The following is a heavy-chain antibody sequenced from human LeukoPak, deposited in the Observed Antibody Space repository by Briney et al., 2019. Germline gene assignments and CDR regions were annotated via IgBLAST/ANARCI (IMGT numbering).Heavy chain of an antibody. CDR1: GFTFSSYW. CDR2: IKQDGSEK. D-gene: IGHD3-10*01. CDR3: ARDGTSLYDSGEGWFDP. V-gene: IGHV3-7*03. Sequence: GGSLRLSCAASGFTFSSYWMSWVRQAPGKGLEWVANIKQDGSEKYYVDSVKGRFTISRDNAKNSLYLQMNSLRAEDTAVYYCARDGTSLYDSGEGWFDPWGQGTLVTVSS. J-gene: IGHJ5*02.